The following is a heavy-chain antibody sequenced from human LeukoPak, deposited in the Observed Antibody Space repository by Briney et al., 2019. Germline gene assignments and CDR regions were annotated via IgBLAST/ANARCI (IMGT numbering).Heavy chain of an antibody. CDR3: KSGGAAPGSFDY. V-gene: IGHV3-7*01. D-gene: IGHD1-1*01. CDR2: IKYDGNEE. CDR1: GFTFSSYG. J-gene: IGHJ4*02. Sequence: PGRSLRLSCAASGFTFSSYGMHWVRQAPGKGLEWVANIKYDGNEEYYVDSVKGRFTISRDNAKNSLYLQLNSLRVEDTAVYYCKSGGAAPGSFDYWGQGTLVTVSP.